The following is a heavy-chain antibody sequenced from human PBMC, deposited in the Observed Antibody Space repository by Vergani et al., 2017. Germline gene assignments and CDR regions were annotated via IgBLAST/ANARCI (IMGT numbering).Heavy chain of an antibody. D-gene: IGHD6-6*01. CDR1: GFTFSSYW. CDR3: AREMRRGSSSPFDY. CDR2: IKQDGREK. V-gene: IGHV3-7*01. J-gene: IGHJ4*02. Sequence: EVQLVESGGGLVQPGGSLRLSCAASGFTFSSYWMSWVRQAPGKGLEWVANIKQDGREKYYVDSVKGRFTISRDNAKNSLYLQMNSLRAEDTAVYYCAREMRRGSSSPFDYWGQGTLVTVSS.